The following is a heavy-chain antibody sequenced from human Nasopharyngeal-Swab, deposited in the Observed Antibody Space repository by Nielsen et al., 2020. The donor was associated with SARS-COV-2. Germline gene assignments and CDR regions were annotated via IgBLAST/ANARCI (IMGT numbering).Heavy chain of an antibody. CDR2: ITYSGIST. CDR3: AKVLTGANIYYSLDV. D-gene: IGHD3-9*01. V-gene: IGHV3-23*01. J-gene: IGHJ6*02. CDR1: GFTFSNYA. Sequence: GESLKISCAASGFTFSNYAMNWVRQAPGKGLEWVSVITYSGISTYYTDSVKGRFTLSRDNSKNTLSLQMNSLRAEDTAVYYCAKVLTGANIYYSLDVWGQGTTVTVSS.